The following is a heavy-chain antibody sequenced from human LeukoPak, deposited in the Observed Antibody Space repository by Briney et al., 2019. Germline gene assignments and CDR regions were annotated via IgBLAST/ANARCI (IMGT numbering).Heavy chain of an antibody. Sequence: SETLSLTCTVSGGPITNYYWSWIRQPPGKGLKWIAYIDYSGTTNYNPSLRSRVTISVDTSKNQFSLKLSSVTAADTAVYCCARMSSSWSWFDPWGQGTLVTVSS. D-gene: IGHD6-13*01. CDR2: IDYSGTT. V-gene: IGHV4-59*01. CDR1: GGPITNYY. J-gene: IGHJ5*02. CDR3: ARMSSSWSWFDP.